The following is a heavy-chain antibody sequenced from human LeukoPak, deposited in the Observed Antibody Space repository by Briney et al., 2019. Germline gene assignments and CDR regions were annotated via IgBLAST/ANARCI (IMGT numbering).Heavy chain of an antibody. J-gene: IGHJ4*02. CDR2: ISSSSSAI. CDR3: ASATIFGVVIYY. CDR1: GFTFSSYS. Sequence: GGSLRLSCAASGFTFSSYSMNWVRQAPQKGLEWVSYISSSSSAIYYADSVKGRFTISRDNAKNSLYLQMNSLRAEDTAVYYCASATIFGVVIYYWGQGTLVTVSS. V-gene: IGHV3-48*01. D-gene: IGHD3-3*01.